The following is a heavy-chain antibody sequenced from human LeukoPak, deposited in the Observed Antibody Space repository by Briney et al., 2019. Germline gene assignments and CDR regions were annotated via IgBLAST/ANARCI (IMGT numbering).Heavy chain of an antibody. J-gene: IGHJ6*02. D-gene: IGHD4-11*01. CDR2: IYYSGST. CDR3: ARCNHDYSNYGPSGYYYGMDV. V-gene: IGHV4-30-4*01. CDR1: GGSISSGDYY. Sequence: SETLSLTYTVSGGSISSGDYYWSWIRQPPGKGLEWIGYIYYSGSTYYNPSLKSRVTISVDTSKNQFSLKLSSVTAADTAVYYCARCNHDYSNYGPSGYYYGMDVWGQGTTVTVSS.